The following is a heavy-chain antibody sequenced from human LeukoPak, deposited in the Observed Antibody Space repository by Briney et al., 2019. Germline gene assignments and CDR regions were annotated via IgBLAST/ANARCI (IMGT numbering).Heavy chain of an antibody. V-gene: IGHV1-69*13. J-gene: IGHJ4*02. Sequence: SVKVSCKASGGTFSSYAISWVRQAPGQGLEWMGGITPIFGTANYAQKFQGRVTITADESTSTAYMELSSLRSEDTAVYYCARPKTRFAAAGLFDYWGQGTLVTVPS. CDR1: GGTFSSYA. D-gene: IGHD6-13*01. CDR3: ARPKTRFAAAGLFDY. CDR2: ITPIFGTA.